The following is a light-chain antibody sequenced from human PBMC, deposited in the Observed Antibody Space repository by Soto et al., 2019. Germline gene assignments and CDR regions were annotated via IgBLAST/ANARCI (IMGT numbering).Light chain of an antibody. CDR1: QSVSSN. V-gene: IGKV3-20*01. CDR2: GAS. Sequence: EIVMTQSPATLSLSAGEIATLSCRASQSVSSNLAWYQQKPGQAPRLLIYGASSRATGIPDRYSGSGSGTDFTLTISRLGPEDFAVYYCQQYGSTPITFGQGTRLEIK. CDR3: QQYGSTPIT. J-gene: IGKJ5*01.